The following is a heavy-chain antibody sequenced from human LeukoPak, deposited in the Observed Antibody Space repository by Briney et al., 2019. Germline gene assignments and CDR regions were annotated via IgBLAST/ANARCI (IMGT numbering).Heavy chain of an antibody. CDR3: ARPTSRTRGSYDY. V-gene: IGHV4-39*01. Sequence: SETLSLTCTVSGGSISSGDYYWAWIRQPPGKGLEWIGSIYYSGTTYYNPSLKSRVTISVDTSKNQFSLRLSSVTAADTAVYYCARPTSRTRGSYDYWGQGTLVTVS. J-gene: IGHJ4*02. D-gene: IGHD1-26*01. CDR2: IYYSGTT. CDR1: GGSISSGDYY.